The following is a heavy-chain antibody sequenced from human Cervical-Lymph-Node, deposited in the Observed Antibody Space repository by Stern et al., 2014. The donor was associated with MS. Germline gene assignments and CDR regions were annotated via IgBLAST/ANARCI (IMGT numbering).Heavy chain of an antibody. V-gene: IGHV1-69*01. CDR3: ALSSETSDRWYSLGYDL. CDR2: IFPVFGTP. CDR1: GGTFSKFP. J-gene: IGHJ5*02. Sequence: QMQLGQSGAEVTKPGSSVKVSCKASGGTFSKFPSSWVRQAPGQGLEWMGGIFPVFGTPTYAQEFRGRVTITAVVSTSTVYMELSSLRSDDTAVYYCALSSETSDRWYSLGYDLWGQGTLVTVSS. D-gene: IGHD6-13*01.